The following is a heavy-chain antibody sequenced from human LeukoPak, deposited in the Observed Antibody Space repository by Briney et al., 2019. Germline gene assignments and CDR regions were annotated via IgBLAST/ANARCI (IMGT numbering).Heavy chain of an antibody. D-gene: IGHD1-1*01. V-gene: IGHV3-23*01. J-gene: IGHJ4*02. CDR1: GFTFSSYA. Sequence: GGSLRLSCAASGFTFSSYAMSWVRQAPGKGLEWVSAISGSGGSTYYADSVKGRFTISRDNAKNSVYLQMNSLRDEDTAVYYCARRVTTAYDYWGQGTLVTVSS. CDR2: ISGSGGST. CDR3: ARRVTTAYDY.